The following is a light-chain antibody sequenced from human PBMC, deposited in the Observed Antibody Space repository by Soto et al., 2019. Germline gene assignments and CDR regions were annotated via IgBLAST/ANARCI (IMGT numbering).Light chain of an antibody. CDR1: SSDLGAYDY. CDR3: SSHTSANTRV. CDR2: EVT. J-gene: IGLJ1*01. Sequence: QSVLTQPASVSGSPGQSIAISCNGTSSDLGAYDYVSWYQQQPDKAPKLKIYEVTTRPSGVSNRFSGSKSGNTASLTISGLQAEDEADYYCSSHTSANTRVFGTGTKLTVL. V-gene: IGLV2-14*01.